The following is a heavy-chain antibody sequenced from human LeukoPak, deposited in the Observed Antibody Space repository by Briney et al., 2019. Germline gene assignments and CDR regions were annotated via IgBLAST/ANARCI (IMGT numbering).Heavy chain of an antibody. D-gene: IGHD1-26*01. J-gene: IGHJ5*02. CDR1: GGTFSSHA. V-gene: IGHV1-69*05. Sequence: GASVKVSCKASGGTFSSHAISWVRQAPGQGLEWMGGIIPIFGTANYAQKFQGRVTITTDESTSTAYMELSSLRSEDTAVYYCARGSTQWELVNWFDPWGQGTLVTVSS. CDR2: IIPIFGTA. CDR3: ARGSTQWELVNWFDP.